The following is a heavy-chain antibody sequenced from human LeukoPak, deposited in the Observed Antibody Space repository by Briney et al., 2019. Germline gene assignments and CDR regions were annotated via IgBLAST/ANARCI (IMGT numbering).Heavy chain of an antibody. D-gene: IGHD6-6*01. CDR3: ARDSSSVGEIDY. CDR2: ISSSSSSYI. CDR1: GFTFSSYS. J-gene: IGHJ4*02. Sequence: GGSLRLSCAASGFTFSSYSMNWVRQAPGKGLEWVSSISSSSSSYIYYADSVKGRFTISRDNAKNSLYLQMNSLRAEDTAVYYCARDSSSVGEIDYWGQGTLVTVSS. V-gene: IGHV3-21*01.